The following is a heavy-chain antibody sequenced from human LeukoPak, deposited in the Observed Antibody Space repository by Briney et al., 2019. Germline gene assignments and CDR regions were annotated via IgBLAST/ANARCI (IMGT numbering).Heavy chain of an antibody. D-gene: IGHD5-18*01. CDR3: AREEGYSYGQTGYFDY. CDR2: IKQDGSEK. Sequence: GGSLRLSCAASGFTFSSYWMSWVRQAPGKGLERVANIKQDGSEKYYVDSAKGRFTISRDNAKNSLYLQMNSLRAEDTAVYYCAREEGYSYGQTGYFDYWGQGTLVTVSS. J-gene: IGHJ4*02. V-gene: IGHV3-7*03. CDR1: GFTFSSYW.